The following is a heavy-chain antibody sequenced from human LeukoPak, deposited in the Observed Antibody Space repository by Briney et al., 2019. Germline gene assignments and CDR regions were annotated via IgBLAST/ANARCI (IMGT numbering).Heavy chain of an antibody. J-gene: IGHJ4*02. CDR3: AGFDSSAYLPFDY. Sequence: AGGSLRLSCAASGFTFSSYWMSWVRQAPGKGLEWVANIKEDGSEKDYVDSVKGRFTISRDNAKNSLYLQMNSLRAEDTAVYYCAGFDSSAYLPFDYWGQGTLVTVSA. D-gene: IGHD3-22*01. V-gene: IGHV3-7*01. CDR2: IKEDGSEK. CDR1: GFTFSSYW.